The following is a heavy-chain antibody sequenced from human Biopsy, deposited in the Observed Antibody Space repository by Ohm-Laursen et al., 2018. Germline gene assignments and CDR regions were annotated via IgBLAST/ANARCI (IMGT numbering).Heavy chain of an antibody. D-gene: IGHD6-6*01. CDR1: GFSVSSYD. V-gene: IGHV3-21*05. Sequence: SLRLSCAASGFSVSSYDMSWVRQAPGKGLEWVSYISVTSSHIYDADSVMGQFIVARDIAKTTLYLQLNSLRVEDTVVYYCARDSSRRAREGGMDVWGQGTTVTVSS. CDR2: ISVTSSHI. J-gene: IGHJ6*02. CDR3: ARDSSRRAREGGMDV.